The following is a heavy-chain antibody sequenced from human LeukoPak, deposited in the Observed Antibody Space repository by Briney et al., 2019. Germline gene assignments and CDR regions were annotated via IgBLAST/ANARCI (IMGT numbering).Heavy chain of an antibody. CDR2: VLYSGPT. Sequence: PSETLSLTCSVSGDSMSGYYWSWIRQPPGKGLEWIGYVLYSGPTSYNPSLKRRVTISADTSKNHFSLKMYSVTAADTAVYYCARTLLGAFDIWGQGTMVTVSS. CDR1: GDSMSGYY. CDR3: ARTLLGAFDI. V-gene: IGHV4-59*08. J-gene: IGHJ3*02. D-gene: IGHD3-16*01.